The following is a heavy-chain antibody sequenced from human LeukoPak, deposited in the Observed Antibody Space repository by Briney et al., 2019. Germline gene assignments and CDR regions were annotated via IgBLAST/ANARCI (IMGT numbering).Heavy chain of an antibody. CDR3: ARGRQKVREQEGSYSSSWYWFDP. V-gene: IGHV1-18*01. Sequence: ASVKVSCKTSGYTFTSYGISWVRQAPGQGLEWMGWISAYNGNTNYAQKLQGRFTMTTDTSTSTAYMELRSLRSDDTAVYYCARGRQKVREQEGSYSSSWYWFDPWVQGTLVTVSS. CDR1: GYTFTSYG. J-gene: IGHJ5*02. CDR2: ISAYNGNT. D-gene: IGHD6-13*01.